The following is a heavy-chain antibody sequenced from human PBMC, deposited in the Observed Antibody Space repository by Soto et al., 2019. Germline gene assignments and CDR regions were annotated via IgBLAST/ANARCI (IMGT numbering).Heavy chain of an antibody. V-gene: IGHV1-8*01. D-gene: IGHD6-13*01. Sequence: ASVKVSCKAFGYTFTSYDISWVRQATGQGLEWMGWMNANSDNTSYAQKLQGRVTMTTNTSTSTAYMELSSLRSDDTAVYYCARDREYSSSCFDYWGQGTLVTVSS. CDR2: MNANSDNT. CDR1: GYTFTSYD. CDR3: ARDREYSSSCFDY. J-gene: IGHJ4*02.